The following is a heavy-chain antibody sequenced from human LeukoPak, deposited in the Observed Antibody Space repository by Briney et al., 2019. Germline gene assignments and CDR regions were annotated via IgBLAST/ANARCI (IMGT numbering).Heavy chain of an antibody. CDR2: IYYSGST. Sequence: PSETLSLTCTVSGGSISSGSYYWSWIRQPPGKGLEWIGYIYYSGSTNYNPSLKSRVTMSVDTSKNQFSLKLSSVTAADTAVYYCARWGRYSSSWYANNWFDPWGQGTLVTVSS. CDR3: ARWGRYSSSWYANNWFDP. D-gene: IGHD6-13*01. V-gene: IGHV4-61*01. J-gene: IGHJ5*02. CDR1: GGSISSGSYY.